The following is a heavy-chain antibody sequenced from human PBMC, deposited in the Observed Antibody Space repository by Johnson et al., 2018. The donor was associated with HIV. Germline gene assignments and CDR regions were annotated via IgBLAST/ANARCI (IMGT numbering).Heavy chain of an antibody. Sequence: QMQLVESGGGVVQPGRSLRLSCAASGVIFSSYGMHWVRQAPGKGLAWVALIWNDGSDKYYADSVQGRFTISRDNSRNTLYLQMNSLRAEDTAVYYCAKDRTIHDAFDIWGQGTMVTVSS. CDR3: AKDRTIHDAFDI. J-gene: IGHJ3*02. CDR1: GVIFSSYG. CDR2: IWNDGSDK. D-gene: IGHD5-18*01. V-gene: IGHV3-33*06.